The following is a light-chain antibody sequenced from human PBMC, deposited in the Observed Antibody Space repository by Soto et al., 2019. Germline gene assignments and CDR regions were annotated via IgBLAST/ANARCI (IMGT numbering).Light chain of an antibody. J-gene: IGKJ1*01. Sequence: EIVMTQSPGTLSVSPGERATLSCRASQSVGSNLAWYQQKPGQAPRLLIYGASTRATAIPARFSGSGSGTEFTLNISSLQSEDFAVYYCQQYDNWPPWTFGQGTKVAIK. V-gene: IGKV3-15*01. CDR2: GAS. CDR3: QQYDNWPPWT. CDR1: QSVGSN.